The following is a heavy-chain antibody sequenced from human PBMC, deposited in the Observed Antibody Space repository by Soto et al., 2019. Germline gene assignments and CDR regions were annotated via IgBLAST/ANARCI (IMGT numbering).Heavy chain of an antibody. J-gene: IGHJ4*02. CDR1: GFNFITYS. V-gene: IGHV3-21*01. CDR3: VRDGLDDYYTERLYFDT. Sequence: EVQLVESGGGPVRPGGSLKLSCAASGFNFITYSLSWVRQAPGKGLEWVASISSSAVYIDYADSVKGRCTISRDNANTSLYLQMNSLRAEDTATYHCVRDGLDDYYTERLYFDTWGQGTLVTVSS. CDR2: ISSSAVYI. D-gene: IGHD3-3*01.